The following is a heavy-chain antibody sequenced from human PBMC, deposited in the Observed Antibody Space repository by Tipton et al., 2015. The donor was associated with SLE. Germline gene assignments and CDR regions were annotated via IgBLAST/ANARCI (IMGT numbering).Heavy chain of an antibody. CDR3: ARTTTGYFDY. CDR1: GGSISSYY. V-gene: IGHV4-59*08. J-gene: IGHJ4*02. D-gene: IGHD1-1*01. CDR2: IYYSGST. Sequence: TLSLTCTVSGGSISSYYWSWIRQPPGKGLECIGYIYYSGSTNYNPSLKSRVTISVDTSKNQFSLKLSSVAAADTAVYYCARTTTGYFDYWGQGTLVTVSS.